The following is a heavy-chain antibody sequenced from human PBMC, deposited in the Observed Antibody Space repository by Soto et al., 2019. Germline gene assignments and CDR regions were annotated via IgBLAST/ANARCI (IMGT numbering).Heavy chain of an antibody. Sequence: ASVKVSCKASGGTFSSYAISWVRQAPGQGLEWMGGIIPIFGTANYAQKFQGRVTITADESTSTAYMELSSLRSEDTAVYYCARDEYVPAAGLSYYYYGMDVWGQGTTVTV. V-gene: IGHV1-69*13. CDR3: ARDEYVPAAGLSYYYYGMDV. D-gene: IGHD2-2*01. CDR2: IIPIFGTA. CDR1: GGTFSSYA. J-gene: IGHJ6*02.